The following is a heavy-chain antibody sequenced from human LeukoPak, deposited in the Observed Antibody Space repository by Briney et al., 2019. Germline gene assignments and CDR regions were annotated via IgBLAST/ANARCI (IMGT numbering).Heavy chain of an antibody. V-gene: IGHV7-4-1*02. J-gene: IGHJ4*02. CDR1: GYTFTSYA. CDR2: ISTNTGNP. D-gene: IGHD5-18*01. Sequence: ASVKVSCKTSGYTFTSYAISWVRQAPGQGLEWMGWISTNTGNPTYAQGFAGRYVFSLDTSVSTAYLQISGLKADDTAVYYCGRDPKLGIRGYTYGYIDSWGQGTLVIVSS. CDR3: GRDPKLGIRGYTYGYIDS.